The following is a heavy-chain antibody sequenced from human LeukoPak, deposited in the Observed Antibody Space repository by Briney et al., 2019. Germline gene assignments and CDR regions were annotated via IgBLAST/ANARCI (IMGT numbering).Heavy chain of an antibody. V-gene: IGHV1-24*01. Sequence: ASVKVSCKVSGYTLTELSMHWVRQAPGKGLEWMGGFDPEDGETIYAQKFQGRVTMTRNTSISTAYMELSSLRSEDTAVYYCARSRITMSPVGDDAFDIWGQGTMVTVSS. CDR1: GYTLTELS. D-gene: IGHD3-22*01. CDR2: FDPEDGET. J-gene: IGHJ3*02. CDR3: ARSRITMSPVGDDAFDI.